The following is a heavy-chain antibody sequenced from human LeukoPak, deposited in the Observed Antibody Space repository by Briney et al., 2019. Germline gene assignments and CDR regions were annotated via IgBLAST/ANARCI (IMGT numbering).Heavy chain of an antibody. CDR3: ARGKVDFWSGFAFDI. V-gene: IGHV3-48*03. J-gene: IGHJ3*02. CDR1: GFTFSSYE. Sequence: GGSLRLSCAASGFTFSSYETNWVRQAPGKGLEWVSYISSSGSTIYYADSVKGRFTISRDNAKNSLYLQMNSLRAEDTAVYYCARGKVDFWSGFAFDIWGQGTMVTVSS. CDR2: ISSSGSTI. D-gene: IGHD3-3*01.